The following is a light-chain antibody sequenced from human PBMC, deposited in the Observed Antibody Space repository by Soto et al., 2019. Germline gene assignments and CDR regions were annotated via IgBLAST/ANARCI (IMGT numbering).Light chain of an antibody. CDR2: ANN. V-gene: IGLV1-51*01. CDR1: TSKIGKNS. Sequence: QSVLTQPPSVSAAPGQKVTIFCSGSTSKIGKNSVSWYQQLPGAAPKVLIYANNKRPSGIPDRFSGSKSGTSATLGITGLQTGDEADYYCGTWDNSLSVVVFGGGTKLTVL. CDR3: GTWDNSLSVVV. J-gene: IGLJ2*01.